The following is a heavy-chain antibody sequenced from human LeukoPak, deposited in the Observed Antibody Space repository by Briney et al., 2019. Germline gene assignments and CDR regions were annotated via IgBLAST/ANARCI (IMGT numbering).Heavy chain of an antibody. CDR2: ISGSGGST. V-gene: IGHV3-23*01. Sequence: GGSLRLSCAASGFTFSSYAMSWVRQAPGKGLEWVSAISGSGGSTYYADSVKGRFTIPRDNSKNTLYLQMNSLRAEDTAVYYCALIVATMGNFDYWGQGTLVTVSS. D-gene: IGHD5-12*01. CDR3: ALIVATMGNFDY. CDR1: GFTFSSYA. J-gene: IGHJ4*02.